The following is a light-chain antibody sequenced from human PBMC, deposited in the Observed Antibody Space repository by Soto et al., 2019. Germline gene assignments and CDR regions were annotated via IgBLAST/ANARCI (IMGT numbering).Light chain of an antibody. Sequence: DIQMTPSPSPLSSFVGDRVTITCRASQSFTNWLAWYQLQPWKAPKRLIYKASNLETGIPSRFSGSGSGTEFTLTISSLQPDDFATDYCQQYITYPPWTFGQGTKVDFK. J-gene: IGKJ1*01. V-gene: IGKV1-5*03. CDR1: QSFTNW. CDR2: KAS. CDR3: QQYITYPPWT.